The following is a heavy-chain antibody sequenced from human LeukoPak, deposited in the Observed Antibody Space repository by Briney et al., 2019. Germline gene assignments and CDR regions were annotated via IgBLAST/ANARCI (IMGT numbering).Heavy chain of an antibody. V-gene: IGHV5-10-1*01. CDR1: GYSFTSYW. J-gene: IGHJ4*02. CDR3: ARHYYGSSGHLDY. D-gene: IGHD3-22*01. Sequence: GESLKISCKGSGYSFTSYWISWLRQMPGKGLEWMGRIDPSDSYTNYSPSFQGHVTISADKSISTAYLQWSSLKASDTAMYYCARHYYGSSGHLDYWGQGTLVTVSS. CDR2: IDPSDSYT.